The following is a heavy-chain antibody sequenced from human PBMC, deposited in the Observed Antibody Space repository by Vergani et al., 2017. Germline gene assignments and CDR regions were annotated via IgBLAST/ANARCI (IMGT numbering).Heavy chain of an antibody. CDR2: ISPDGSAT. D-gene: IGHD3-9*01. CDR1: GFSLSRFW. V-gene: IGHV3-7*01. CDR3: VRLPRVPLTFDL. Sequence: EVQLVESGGGLVQPGGSLRLSCAASGFSLSRFWMSWFRQAPEKGLEWLAPISPDGSATSYVYSVKGRFTISRDNTKNSLSLPMGCLRVEAAAVYYCVRLPRVPLTFDLWDRGTLITFSS. J-gene: IGHJ2*01.